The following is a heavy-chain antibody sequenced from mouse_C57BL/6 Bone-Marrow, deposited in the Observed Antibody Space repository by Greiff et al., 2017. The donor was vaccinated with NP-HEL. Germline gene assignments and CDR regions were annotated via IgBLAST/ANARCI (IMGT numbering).Heavy chain of an antibody. J-gene: IGHJ3*01. CDR2: ISSGGSYT. CDR1: GFTFSSYG. Sequence: ELKLMESGGDLVKPGGSLKLSCAASGFTFSSYGMSWVRQTPDKRLEWVATISSGGSYTYYPDSVKGRFTISRDNAKNTLYLQMSSLKSEDTAMYYCASPYDYDVAWFAYWGQGTLVTVSA. V-gene: IGHV5-6*01. D-gene: IGHD2-4*01. CDR3: ASPYDYDVAWFAY.